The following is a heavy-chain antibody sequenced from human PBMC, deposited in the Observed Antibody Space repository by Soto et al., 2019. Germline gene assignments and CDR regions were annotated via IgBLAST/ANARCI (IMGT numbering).Heavy chain of an antibody. CDR1: GYTFTSYD. J-gene: IGHJ4*02. V-gene: IGHV1-8*01. Sequence: ASVKVSCKASGYTFTSYDINWVRQATGQGLEWMGWMIPNSGNTSYAQKFQGRVTITADKSTSTAYMELSSLRSEDTAMYYCARFSSPSRVPAATYFLDYWGQGTLVTVSS. D-gene: IGHD2-2*01. CDR3: ARFSSPSRVPAATYFLDY. CDR2: MIPNSGNT.